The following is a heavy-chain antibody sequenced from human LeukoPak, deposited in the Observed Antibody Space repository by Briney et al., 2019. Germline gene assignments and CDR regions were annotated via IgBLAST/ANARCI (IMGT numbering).Heavy chain of an antibody. D-gene: IGHD2-2*02. CDR2: IIPILGIA. Sequence: SVKVSCKASGGTFSSYAISWVRQAPGQGPEWMGRIIPILGIANYAQKFQGRVTITADKSTSTAYMELSSLRSEDTAVYYCARDRGRPIVVVPAAITAGGYYYYGMDVWGQGTTVTVSS. CDR1: GGTFSSYA. J-gene: IGHJ6*02. CDR3: ARDRGRPIVVVPAAITAGGYYYYGMDV. V-gene: IGHV1-69*04.